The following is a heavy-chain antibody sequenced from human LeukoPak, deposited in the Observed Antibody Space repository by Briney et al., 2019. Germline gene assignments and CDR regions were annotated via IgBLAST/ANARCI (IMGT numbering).Heavy chain of an antibody. CDR2: VTANGGGT. Sequence: GGXLRLSCAASGFTFDDYAMHWVRQAPGKGPEWVSYVTANGGGTYYADSVKGRFVISRDNSKNSLYLQMNILRPEDTALYYCAKILNPHAFDIWGQGTMVTVSS. CDR1: GFTFDDYA. CDR3: AKILNPHAFDI. V-gene: IGHV3-43*02. D-gene: IGHD1-14*01. J-gene: IGHJ3*02.